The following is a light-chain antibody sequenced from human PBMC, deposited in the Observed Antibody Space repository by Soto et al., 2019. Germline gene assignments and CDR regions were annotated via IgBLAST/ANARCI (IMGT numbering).Light chain of an antibody. J-gene: IGLJ2*01. CDR2: RNN. Sequence: QSVLTQPPSASGTPGQRVTISCSGSSSSIGSNYVYWYQQLPGTAPKLLIYRNNQRPSGVPDRFSGSKSGTSASLAISGLRSEDEADYYCAAWDDSLSGHVVFGGGTKVTVL. CDR1: SSSIGSNY. CDR3: AAWDDSLSGHVV. V-gene: IGLV1-47*01.